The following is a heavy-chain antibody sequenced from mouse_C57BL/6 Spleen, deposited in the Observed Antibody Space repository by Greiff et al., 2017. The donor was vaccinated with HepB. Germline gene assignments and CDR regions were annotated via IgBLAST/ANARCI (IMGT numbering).Heavy chain of an antibody. CDR2: IHPNSGST. V-gene: IGHV1-64*01. CDR1: GYPFTRYW. Sequence: QVQLQQPGAELVKPGASVKLSCKASGYPFTRYWMHWVKQRPGQGLEWIGMIHPNSGSTNYNAKFKSKATLTVDKSSSTAYMQLSSLTSEDSAVYYCARGIYFDYWGQGTTLTVSA. J-gene: IGHJ2*01. CDR3: ARGIYFDY.